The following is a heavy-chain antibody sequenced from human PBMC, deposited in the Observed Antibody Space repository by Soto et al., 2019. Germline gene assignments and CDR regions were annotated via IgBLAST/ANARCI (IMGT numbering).Heavy chain of an antibody. V-gene: IGHV4-31*03. D-gene: IGHD3-3*01. J-gene: IGHJ4*02. CDR1: GGSISSGGYY. CDR2: IYYSGST. CDR3: ARGPRFLEWLPTDY. Sequence: SETLSLTCTVSGGSISSGGYYWSWIRQHPGKGLEWIGYIYYSGSTYYNPSLKSRVTISVDTSKNQFSLKLSSVTAADTAVYYCARGPRFLEWLPTDYWGQGTLVTVS.